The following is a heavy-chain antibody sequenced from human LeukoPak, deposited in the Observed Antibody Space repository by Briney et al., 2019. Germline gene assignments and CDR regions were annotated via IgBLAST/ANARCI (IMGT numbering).Heavy chain of an antibody. J-gene: IGHJ6*02. Sequence: ASVKGSCEVSGDTLTEVSMHWVRQAPGKGREWVGGFDPEDGETIYAQKFQGRVTMTEDTSTDPAYMELSSLSPEDTAVSYCATTVVVTAIYYYYAMDVWGQGPTVTVSS. V-gene: IGHV1-24*01. CDR3: ATTVVVTAIYYYYAMDV. CDR2: FDPEDGET. D-gene: IGHD2-21*02. CDR1: GDTLTEVS.